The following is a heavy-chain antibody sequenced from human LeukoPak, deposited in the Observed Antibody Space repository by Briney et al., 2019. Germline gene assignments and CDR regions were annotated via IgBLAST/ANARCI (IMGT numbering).Heavy chain of an antibody. J-gene: IGHJ4*02. CDR1: GLTFTGYA. CDR3: ARDKIYRGSGSCLDY. Sequence: GGSLRLSCAASGLTFTGYAMHWVRQAPGKGLEWMAVISHDGTKKDYADSVKGRFTISRDSSNNALYLQMDSLRAEDTAVYYCARDKIYRGSGSCLDYWGQGTLVTVSS. D-gene: IGHD3-10*01. V-gene: IGHV3-30-3*01. CDR2: ISHDGTKK.